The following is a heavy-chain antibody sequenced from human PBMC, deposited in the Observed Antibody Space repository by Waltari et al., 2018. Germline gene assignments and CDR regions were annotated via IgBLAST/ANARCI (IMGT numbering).Heavy chain of an antibody. D-gene: IGHD7-27*01. J-gene: IGHJ4*02. CDR1: GFTFSSYS. CDR3: ARGGWGFYLDD. CDR2: ISSSGSYT. V-gene: IGHV3-21*02. Sequence: EVLLVESGGGLVKPGGSLRLSCAASGFTFSSYSMNWVRQAPGKGLGWVPSISSSGSYTHYVDSGKGRFTISRDNAKNSLYLQMNTLRAEDTAVYYCARGGWGFYLDDWGQGTLVTSSS.